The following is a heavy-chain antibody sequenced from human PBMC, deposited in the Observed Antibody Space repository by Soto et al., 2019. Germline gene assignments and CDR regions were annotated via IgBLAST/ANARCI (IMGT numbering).Heavy chain of an antibody. Sequence: GGSLRLSCAGSGFTFSNAWMNWVRQAPGKGLEWVGRIKSKTDGGTTDYAAPVKGRFTISRDDSKNTLYLQMNSLKTEDTAVYYCTTRTTLYGVVYYYGMDVWGQGTTVTVSS. V-gene: IGHV3-15*07. J-gene: IGHJ6*02. CDR3: TTRTTLYGVVYYYGMDV. CDR1: GFTFSNAW. CDR2: IKSKTDGGTT. D-gene: IGHD4-17*01.